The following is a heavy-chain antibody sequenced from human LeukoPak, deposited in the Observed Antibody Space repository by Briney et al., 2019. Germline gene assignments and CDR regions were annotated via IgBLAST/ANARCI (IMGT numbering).Heavy chain of an antibody. V-gene: IGHV1-3*01. CDR2: INPGNGNT. D-gene: IGHD6-19*01. CDR1: GYTLIDHD. CDR3: ANWAGTPAGYFSGPLDY. Sequence: ASVKVSCKASGYTLIDHDIHWVRQAPGQRLEWMGWINPGNGNTKYSQKFQGRITITRDTSASTAHMELSSLTSEGTAVYYCANWAGTPAGYFSGPLDYWGQGTLVTVSS. J-gene: IGHJ4*02.